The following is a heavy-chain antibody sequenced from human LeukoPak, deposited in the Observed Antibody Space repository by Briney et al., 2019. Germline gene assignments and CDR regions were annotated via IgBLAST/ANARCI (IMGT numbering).Heavy chain of an antibody. CDR1: GFTFSDYY. CDR2: ISSSGSTI. D-gene: IGHD4-17*01. Sequence: GGSLRLSCAASGFTFSDYYMSWIRQAPGKWLEWGSYISSSGSTIYYADSVKGRFTISRDKAKNSLYLQMNSLRAEDTAVYYCARDPSGDYSNWFDPWGQGTLVTVSS. CDR3: ARDPSGDYSNWFDP. V-gene: IGHV3-11*01. J-gene: IGHJ5*02.